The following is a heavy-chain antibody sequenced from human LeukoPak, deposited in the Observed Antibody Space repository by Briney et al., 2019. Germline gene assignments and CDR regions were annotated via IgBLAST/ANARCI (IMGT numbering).Heavy chain of an antibody. V-gene: IGHV5-51*01. CDR2: IYPGDSDT. CDR1: GYLFTNYY. J-gene: IGHJ3*02. CDR3: ARGAYCGGDCYTPEGDAFYI. Sequence: GEFLKISCKGSGYLFTNYYIGWVRQMPGKGLEWMGIIYPGDSDTRYSPSFQGQVTISADKSISTAYLQWSSLKASDTAMYYCARGAYCGGDCYTPEGDAFYIWGQGTMVTVSS. D-gene: IGHD2-21*02.